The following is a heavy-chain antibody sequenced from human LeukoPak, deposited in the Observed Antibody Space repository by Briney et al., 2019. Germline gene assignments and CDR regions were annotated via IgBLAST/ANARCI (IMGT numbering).Heavy chain of an antibody. D-gene: IGHD6-13*01. CDR2: TSYDESNK. CDR1: GFTFSNYA. V-gene: IGHV3-30*04. CDR3: ARSSSWPYFDY. Sequence: GGSLRLSCAASGFTFSNYAMHWVRQAPGKGLEWVAVTSYDESNKYYADSVKGRFTISRDNSKNTLYLQMNSLRAEDTAVYYCARSSSWPYFDYWGQGTLVTVSS. J-gene: IGHJ4*02.